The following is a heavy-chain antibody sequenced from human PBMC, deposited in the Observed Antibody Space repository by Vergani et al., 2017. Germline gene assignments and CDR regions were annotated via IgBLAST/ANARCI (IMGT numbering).Heavy chain of an antibody. V-gene: IGHV4-31*03. CDR3: ARDRLHGDYAPVGE. Sequence: QVQLQQWGAGLLKPSETLSLTCTVSGGSISSGGYYWSWIRQHPGKGLEWIGYIYYSGSTYYNPSLKSRVTISVDTSKNQFSLKLSSVTAADTAVYYCARDRLHGDYAPVGEWGQGTLVTVSS. D-gene: IGHD4-17*01. CDR2: IYYSGST. CDR1: GGSISSGGYY. J-gene: IGHJ4*02.